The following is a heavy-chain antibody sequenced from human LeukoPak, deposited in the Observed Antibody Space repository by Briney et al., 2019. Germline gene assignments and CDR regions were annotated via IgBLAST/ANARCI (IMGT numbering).Heavy chain of an antibody. D-gene: IGHD5-24*01. CDR1: GFTFSSYD. Sequence: PGGSLRLSCAASGFTFSSYDMHWVRQATGKGLEWVSVIGTAGDTYYPGSVKGRFTISRENAKNSLYLQMNSLRAEDTAVYYCARQRGRDGYSSSAFDIWGQGTMVTVSS. V-gene: IGHV3-13*01. CDR3: ARQRGRDGYSSSAFDI. J-gene: IGHJ3*02. CDR2: IGTAGDT.